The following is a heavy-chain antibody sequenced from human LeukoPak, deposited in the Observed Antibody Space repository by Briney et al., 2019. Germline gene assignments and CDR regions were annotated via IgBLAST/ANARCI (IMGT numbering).Heavy chain of an antibody. D-gene: IGHD1-26*01. J-gene: IGHJ6*03. Sequence: PGGSLRLSCVVSGFGFSDSYMTWIRQTPGKGLEWLAYISGSGSDIYYADSVKGRFTISRDNAKNSLYLQMNSLRAEDTALYYCARDPYSGSYEDYYYYYMDVWGKGTTVTISS. CDR3: ARDPYSGSYEDYYYYYMDV. CDR2: ISGSGSDI. CDR1: GFGFSDSY. V-gene: IGHV3-11*04.